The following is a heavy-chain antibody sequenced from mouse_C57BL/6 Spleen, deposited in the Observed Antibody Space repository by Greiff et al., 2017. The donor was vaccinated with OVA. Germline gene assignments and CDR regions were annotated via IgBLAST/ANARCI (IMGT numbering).Heavy chain of an antibody. CDR1: GYTFTSYG. J-gene: IGHJ3*01. V-gene: IGHV1-81*01. CDR3: ARGGDYGKAWFAY. Sequence: QVQLQQSGAELARPGASVKLSCKASGYTFTSYGISWVKQRTGQGLEWIGEIYPRSGNTYYNEKFKGKATLTADKSSSTAYMELRSLTSEDSAVYFCARGGDYGKAWFAYWGQGTLVTVSA. D-gene: IGHD2-1*01. CDR2: IYPRSGNT.